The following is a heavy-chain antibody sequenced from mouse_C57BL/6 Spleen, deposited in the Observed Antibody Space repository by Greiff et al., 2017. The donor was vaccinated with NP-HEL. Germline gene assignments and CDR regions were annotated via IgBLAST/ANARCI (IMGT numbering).Heavy chain of an antibody. J-gene: IGHJ4*01. V-gene: IGHV2-6*03. CDR2: IWSDGST. CDR1: GFSLTSYG. Sequence: VQRVESGPGLVAPSQSLSITCTVSGFSLTSYGVHWVRQPPGKGLEWLVVIWSDGSTTYNSALKSRMSISKDNSKSQVFLKMNSHQTDDTAMYYCAREELPYYAMDYWGQGTSVTVSS. D-gene: IGHD1-1*01. CDR3: AREELPYYAMDY.